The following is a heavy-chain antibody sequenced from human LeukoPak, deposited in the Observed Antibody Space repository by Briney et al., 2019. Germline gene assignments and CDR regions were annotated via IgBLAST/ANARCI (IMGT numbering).Heavy chain of an antibody. CDR1: GGSISSGGYY. CDR2: IYYSGST. Sequence: PSETLSLTCAVSGGSISSGGYYWSWIRQHPGKGLEWIGYIYYSGSTYYNPSLKSRVTISVDTSKNQFSLKLSSVTAADTAVYYCARGYVLRFLEWLYFDYWGQGTLVTVSS. CDR3: ARGYVLRFLEWLYFDY. J-gene: IGHJ4*02. D-gene: IGHD3-3*01. V-gene: IGHV4-31*11.